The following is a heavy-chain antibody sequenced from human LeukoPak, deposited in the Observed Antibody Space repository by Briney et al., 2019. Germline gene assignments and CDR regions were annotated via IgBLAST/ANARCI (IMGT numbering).Heavy chain of an antibody. Sequence: GASVKVSCKVSGDTLTDLSMQWVRQAPGKGLEWMGGVDPEDDETIYAQKFQGRVTMTEDTPTDTAYMELNSLRSEDTAVYYCASGWYYDSSGYFSFDYWGQGTLVTVSS. CDR1: GDTLTDLS. J-gene: IGHJ4*02. V-gene: IGHV1-24*01. D-gene: IGHD3-22*01. CDR2: VDPEDDET. CDR3: ASGWYYDSSGYFSFDY.